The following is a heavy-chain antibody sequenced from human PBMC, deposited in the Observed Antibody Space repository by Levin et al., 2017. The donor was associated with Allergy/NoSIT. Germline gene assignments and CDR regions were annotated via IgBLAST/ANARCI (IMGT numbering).Heavy chain of an antibody. V-gene: IGHV3-30-3*01. CDR1: GFIFSNSA. D-gene: IGHD3-3*01. J-gene: IGHJ4*02. Sequence: GGSLRLSCAASGFIFSNSAMHWVRQAPGKGLEWLALISYDATHKFYADSVKGRFTISRDNSENTLYLQVNSLTPEDTAVYYCARDGVWARQGLEYWGQGTLVTVSS. CDR3: ARDGVWARQGLEY. CDR2: ISYDATHK.